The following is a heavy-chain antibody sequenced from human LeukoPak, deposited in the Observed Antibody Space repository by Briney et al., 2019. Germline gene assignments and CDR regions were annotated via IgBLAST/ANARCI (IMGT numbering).Heavy chain of an antibody. D-gene: IGHD3-16*01. Sequence: AGGPVRLSCAASGFTFSSYAILEVRDARGKGLEGVAVISYDGSTKYYADSVKGRFTISRDNAKNSLYLQMNSLRAEDTAVYYCARLGQTDAFDIWGQGTMVTVSS. CDR3: ARLGQTDAFDI. J-gene: IGHJ3*02. CDR2: ISYDGSTK. V-gene: IGHV3-30-3*01. CDR1: GFTFSSYA.